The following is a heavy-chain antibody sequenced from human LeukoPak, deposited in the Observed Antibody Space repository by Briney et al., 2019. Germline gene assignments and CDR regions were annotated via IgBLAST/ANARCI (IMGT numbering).Heavy chain of an antibody. CDR2: INWNGGST. CDR3: ASHSSSWYGWFDP. Sequence: GGSLRLSCAASGFTFDDYGMSWVRQAPGKGLEWVSGINWNGGSTGYADSVKGRFTISRDNAKNSLYLQMNSLRAEDTALYYCASHSSSWYGWFDPWGQGTLVSVSS. D-gene: IGHD6-13*01. V-gene: IGHV3-20*04. J-gene: IGHJ5*02. CDR1: GFTFDDYG.